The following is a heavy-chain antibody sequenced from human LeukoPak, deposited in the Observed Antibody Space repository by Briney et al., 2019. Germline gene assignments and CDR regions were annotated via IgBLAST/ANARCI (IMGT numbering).Heavy chain of an antibody. D-gene: IGHD5-24*01. CDR1: GYTFTGYY. Sequence: GASVKVSCKASGYTFTGYYMHWVRQAPGQGLEWMGWINPNSGGTNYAQKFQGRVTMTRDTSISTAYMELSRLRSDDPAVYYCAREIGGDGYNVDYRGQGTLVTVSS. J-gene: IGHJ4*02. V-gene: IGHV1-2*02. CDR3: AREIGGDGYNVDY. CDR2: INPNSGGT.